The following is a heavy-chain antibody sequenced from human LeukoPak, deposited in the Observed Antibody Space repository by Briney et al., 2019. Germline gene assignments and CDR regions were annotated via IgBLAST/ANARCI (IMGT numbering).Heavy chain of an antibody. Sequence: AASVKVSCKASGYTFTSYDINWVRQATGQGLEWMGWMNPNSGNTGYAQKFQGRVTMTRNTSISTAYMELSSLRSEDTAVYYCARGFPPSSWYSGGSPVDYWGQGTLVTVSS. D-gene: IGHD6-13*01. V-gene: IGHV1-8*01. J-gene: IGHJ4*02. CDR1: GYTFTSYD. CDR3: ARGFPPSSWYSGGSPVDY. CDR2: MNPNSGNT.